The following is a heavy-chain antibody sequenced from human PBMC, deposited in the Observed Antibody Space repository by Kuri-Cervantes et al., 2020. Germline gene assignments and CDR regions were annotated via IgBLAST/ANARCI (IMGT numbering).Heavy chain of an antibody. V-gene: IGHV4-59*12. Sequence: SETLSLTCAVYGGSFSGYYWSWIRQPPGKGLEWIGYINYSGSTNYNPSLKSRVTISLDTSKNQFSLKVSPVTAADTAVYYCAREHNDDYSYYYMDVWGKGTTVTVSS. CDR1: GGSFSGYY. CDR2: INYSGST. CDR3: AREHNDDYSYYYMDV. J-gene: IGHJ6*03. D-gene: IGHD1-1*01.